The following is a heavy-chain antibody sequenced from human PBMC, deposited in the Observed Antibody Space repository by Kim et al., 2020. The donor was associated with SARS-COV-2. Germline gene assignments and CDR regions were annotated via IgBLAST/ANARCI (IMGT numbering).Heavy chain of an antibody. V-gene: IGHV2-70*01. J-gene: IGHJ6*02. CDR3: ARVKVGGAYYSLDGIDV. CDR2: IDWDDDK. D-gene: IGHD1-26*01. CDR1: GFSLSTSGMC. Sequence: SGPTLVNPTQTLTLTCTFSGFSLSTSGMCVSWIRQPPGKALEWLALIDWDDDKYYSTTLMTRLTISKATSKNHVVLTTTNMDPVDTATYYCARVKVGGAYYSLDGIDVWGQGTTVTVSS.